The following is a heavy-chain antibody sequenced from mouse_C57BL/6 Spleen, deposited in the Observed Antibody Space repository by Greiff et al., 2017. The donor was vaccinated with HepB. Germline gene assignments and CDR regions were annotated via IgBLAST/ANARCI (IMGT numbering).Heavy chain of an antibody. CDR3: ARGDSSGPLY. CDR1: GYAFSSSW. V-gene: IGHV1-82*01. J-gene: IGHJ3*01. D-gene: IGHD3-2*02. Sequence: QVQLKESGPELVKPGASVKISCKASGYAFSSSWMNWVKQRPGKGLEWIGRIYPGDGDTNYNGKFKGKATLTADKSSSTAYMQRSSLTSEDSAVYFCARGDSSGPLYWGQGTLVTVSA. CDR2: IYPGDGDT.